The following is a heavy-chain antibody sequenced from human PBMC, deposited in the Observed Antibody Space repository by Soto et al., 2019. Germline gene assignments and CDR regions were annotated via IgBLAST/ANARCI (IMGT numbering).Heavy chain of an antibody. CDR1: GFPFSSYA. CDR3: AKVHGSGSYNNVPDY. CDR2: ISGSGGST. J-gene: IGHJ4*02. V-gene: IGHV3-23*01. D-gene: IGHD3-10*01. Sequence: EVQLLESGGGLVQPGGSLGLSCAASGFPFSSYAMTWVRQAPWQGLEGVSLISGSGGSTYYADSVKGRFTISRDNSRDTLYLQMNSLSAEDTAVYYCAKVHGSGSYNNVPDYWGQGTLVTVSS.